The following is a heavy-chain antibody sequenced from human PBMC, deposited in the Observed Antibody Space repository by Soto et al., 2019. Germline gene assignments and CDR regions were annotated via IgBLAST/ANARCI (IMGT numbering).Heavy chain of an antibody. CDR1: GFTFSSYG. CDR2: IWYDGSNK. J-gene: IGHJ4*02. Sequence: GGSLRLSCAASGFTFSSYGMHWVRQAPGKGLEWVAVIWYDGSNKYYADSVKGRFTISRDNSKNTLYLQMNSLRAEDTAVYYCARGSPIPMYSSGWYRSFYFDYWGQGTLVTVSS. D-gene: IGHD6-19*01. V-gene: IGHV3-33*01. CDR3: ARGSPIPMYSSGWYRSFYFDY.